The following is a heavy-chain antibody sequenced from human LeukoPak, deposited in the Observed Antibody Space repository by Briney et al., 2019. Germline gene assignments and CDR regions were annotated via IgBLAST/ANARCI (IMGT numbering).Heavy chain of an antibody. Sequence: SETLSLTCAVYGGSFSGYYWSWIRQPPGKGLEWIGEINHSGSTNYNPSLKSRVTISVDTSKNQFSLKLSSVTAADTAVYYCASGAATYWFDPWGQGTLVTVSS. CDR2: INHSGST. J-gene: IGHJ5*02. D-gene: IGHD6-13*01. CDR3: ASGAATYWFDP. CDR1: GGSFSGYY. V-gene: IGHV4-34*01.